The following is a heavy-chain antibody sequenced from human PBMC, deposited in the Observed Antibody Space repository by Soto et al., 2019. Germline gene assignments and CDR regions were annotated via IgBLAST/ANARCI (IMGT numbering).Heavy chain of an antibody. D-gene: IGHD5-12*01. CDR2: IYYSGST. Sequence: SETLSLTCTVSGCSISSYYWSWSRQPPGKGLEWIGYIYYSGSTNYNPSLKSRVTISVDTSKNQFSLKLSSVTAADTAVYYCARDRTMATTHYYYGMDVWGQGTTVTVSS. CDR1: GCSISSYY. V-gene: IGHV4-59*01. CDR3: ARDRTMATTHYYYGMDV. J-gene: IGHJ6*02.